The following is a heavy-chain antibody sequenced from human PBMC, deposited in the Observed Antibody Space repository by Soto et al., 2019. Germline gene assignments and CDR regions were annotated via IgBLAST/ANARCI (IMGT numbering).Heavy chain of an antibody. Sequence: PGGTLRLACAASGFTFSSYAMGWVRQGPGKGLEWVAVVSIGGSTHYADSVKGRFTISRDNSKNTLYLQMNSLRAEDTAVYYCARDEGISSSSRYEEIGELGGTHVSGQATTVTVS. CDR2: VSIGGST. V-gene: IGHV3-23*01. D-gene: IGHD6-13*01. J-gene: IGHJ6*02. CDR1: GFTFSSYA. CDR3: ARDEGISSSSRYEEIGELGGTHV.